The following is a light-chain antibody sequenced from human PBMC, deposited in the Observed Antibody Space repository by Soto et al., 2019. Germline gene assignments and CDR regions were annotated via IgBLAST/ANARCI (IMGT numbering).Light chain of an antibody. CDR1: ESVSSY. CDR3: QQRSNRPIT. CDR2: DAS. Sequence: DIVLTQSPATLSLSPGERATLSCRASESVSSYLAWYQQKPGQAPRLLIYDASNRATGIPARFSGSGSGTDFTLTISSLEPEDVAVYYCQQRSNRPITFGQGTRLEIK. V-gene: IGKV3-11*01. J-gene: IGKJ5*01.